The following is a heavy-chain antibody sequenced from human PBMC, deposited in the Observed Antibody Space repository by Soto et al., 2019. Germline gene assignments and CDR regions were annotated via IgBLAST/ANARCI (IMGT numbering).Heavy chain of an antibody. CDR3: ARDSVEVTLDY. J-gene: IGHJ4*02. CDR1: GFTISGYS. CDR2: ISTSSGYI. D-gene: IGHD2-21*02. Sequence: GGSLRLSCAASGFTISGYSMNWVRQAPGKWLEWVSSISTSSGYIYYADSVKGRFTISRDNAKNSLYLQMNSLRAEDTAVYYCARDSVEVTLDYWGQGTLVTVSS. V-gene: IGHV3-21*01.